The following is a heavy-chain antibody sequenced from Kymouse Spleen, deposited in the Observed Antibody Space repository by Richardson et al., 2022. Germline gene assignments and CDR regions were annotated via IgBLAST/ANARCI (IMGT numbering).Heavy chain of an antibody. CDR2: ISYDGSNK. J-gene: IGHJ6*02. V-gene: IGHV3-30*18. CDR1: GFTFSSYG. CDR3: AKIPTTSGMDV. D-gene: IGHD4-11,IGHD4-11*01,IGHD4-17*01. Sequence: QVQLVESGGGVVQPGRSLRLSCAASGFTFSSYGMHWVRQAPGKGLEWVAVISYDGSNKYYADSVKGRFTISRDNSKNTLYLQMNSLRAEDTAVYYCAKIPTTSGMDVWGQGTTVTVSS.